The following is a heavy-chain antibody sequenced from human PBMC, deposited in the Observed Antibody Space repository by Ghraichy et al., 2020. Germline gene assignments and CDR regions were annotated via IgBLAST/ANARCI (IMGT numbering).Heavy chain of an antibody. CDR1: GFTFSSYA. CDR3: AKDWVPAAKGAYNEFDP. J-gene: IGHJ5*02. V-gene: IGHV3-23*01. D-gene: IGHD2-2*01. CDR2: ISGSGGST. Sequence: GESLNISCAASGFTFSSYAMSWVRQAPGKGPEWVSAISGSGGSTYYADSVKGRFTISRDNSKNTLYLQMTSLRAEDTAVYYCAKDWVPAAKGAYNEFDPWGQGTLVTVSS.